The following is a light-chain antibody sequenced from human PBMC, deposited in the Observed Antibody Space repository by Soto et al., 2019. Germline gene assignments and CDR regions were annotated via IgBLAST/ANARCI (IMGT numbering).Light chain of an antibody. CDR3: SSNAGSSNV. CDR2: EVN. Sequence: QSALTQPPSASGSPGQSVAISCTGTSSDVGGYNYVSWYQQHPAKAPKLMIYEVNKRPSGVPDRFCGSKSGNTASLTVSGLQADDEADYYCSSNAGSSNVFGTGTKLTVL. J-gene: IGLJ1*01. V-gene: IGLV2-8*01. CDR1: SSDVGGYNY.